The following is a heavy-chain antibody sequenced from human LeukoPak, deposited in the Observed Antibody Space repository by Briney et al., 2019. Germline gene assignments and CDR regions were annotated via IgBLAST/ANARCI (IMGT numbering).Heavy chain of an antibody. CDR2: IIPIFGTA. V-gene: IGHV1-69*05. Sequence: SVKVSCKASGGTFSSYAISWVRQAPGQGLEWMGRIIPIFGTANYAQKFQGRVTITTDESMSTAYMELSSLRSEDTAVYYCARSSYYGSGSQYKGGKNWFDPWGQGTLVTVSS. J-gene: IGHJ5*02. CDR1: GGTFSSYA. D-gene: IGHD3-10*01. CDR3: ARSSYYGSGSQYKGGKNWFDP.